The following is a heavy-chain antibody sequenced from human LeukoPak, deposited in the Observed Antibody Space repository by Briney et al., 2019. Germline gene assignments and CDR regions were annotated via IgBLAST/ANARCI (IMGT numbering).Heavy chain of an antibody. D-gene: IGHD4-23*01. CDR3: AKVGPARVRWFQFDP. CDR1: GGSISSGDYY. J-gene: IGHJ5*02. CDR2: IYYSGST. V-gene: IGHV4-30-4*01. Sequence: PSETLSLTCTVSGGSISSGDYYWSWIRQPPGKGLEWIGYIYYSGSTCYNPSLKSRVTISVDTSKNQFSLKLSSVTAADTAVYYCAKVGPARVRWFQFDPWGQGTLVTVSS.